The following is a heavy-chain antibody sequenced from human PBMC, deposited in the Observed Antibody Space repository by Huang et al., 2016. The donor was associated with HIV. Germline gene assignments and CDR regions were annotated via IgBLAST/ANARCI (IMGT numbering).Heavy chain of an antibody. V-gene: IGHV4-59*11. D-gene: IGHD3-3*01. CDR1: GGSITSHS. CDR2: IYYNRGT. CDR3: AREDFWSGYYSNWFDP. J-gene: IGHJ5*02. Sequence: QVQLQESGPGLVKPSETLSLTCTVSGGSITSHSWRWIRPSPGKGLEWIGSIYYNRGTNYNPSLNGRVTISVDTSKNQFSLKLSSVTAADTAVYYCAREDFWSGYYSNWFDPWGQGTLVTVSS.